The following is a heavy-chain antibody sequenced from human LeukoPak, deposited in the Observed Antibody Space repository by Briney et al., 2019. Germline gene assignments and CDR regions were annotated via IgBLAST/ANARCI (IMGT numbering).Heavy chain of an antibody. J-gene: IGHJ4*02. Sequence: PSETLSLTCTVSGGSISSYYWSWIRQPAGKGLEWIGRIHTSGSTNYNPSLKSRVTMSVDTSKNQFSLKLSSVTAADTAVYYCARDMYCSSTSCYGEFDYWGQGTLVTVSS. D-gene: IGHD2-2*01. V-gene: IGHV4-4*07. CDR2: IHTSGST. CDR3: ARDMYCSSTSCYGEFDY. CDR1: GGSISSYY.